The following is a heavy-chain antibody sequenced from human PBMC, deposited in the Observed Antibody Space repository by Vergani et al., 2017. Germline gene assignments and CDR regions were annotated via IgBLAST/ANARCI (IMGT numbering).Heavy chain of an antibody. J-gene: IGHJ6*03. CDR2: ISSSSSYI. D-gene: IGHD2-2*01. V-gene: IGHV3-21*01. Sequence: EVQLVESGGGLVKPGGSLRLSCAASGFTFSSYSMNWVRQAPGKGLEWVSSISSSSSYIYYADSVKGRFTISRDNAKNSLYLQMNSLRAEDTAVYYCARAPDGESGRSTSCYPLYYDYYMDVWGKGTTVTVSS. CDR1: GFTFSSYS. CDR3: ARAPDGESGRSTSCYPLYYDYYMDV.